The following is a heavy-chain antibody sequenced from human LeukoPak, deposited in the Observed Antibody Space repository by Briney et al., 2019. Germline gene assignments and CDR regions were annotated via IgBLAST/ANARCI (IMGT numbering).Heavy chain of an antibody. V-gene: IGHV3-23*01. J-gene: IGHJ4*02. CDR1: GFTLSNYA. Sequence: GGSLRLSCAASGFTLSNYAMSWVRQAPGKGLEWVSAIVGSGGSTYYADSVKGRFTISRDNPKNTLYLQMNSLRAEDTAVYYCAKWGDYDILTGYYDSDYWGQGTLVTVSS. CDR2: IVGSGGST. D-gene: IGHD3-9*01. CDR3: AKWGDYDILTGYYDSDY.